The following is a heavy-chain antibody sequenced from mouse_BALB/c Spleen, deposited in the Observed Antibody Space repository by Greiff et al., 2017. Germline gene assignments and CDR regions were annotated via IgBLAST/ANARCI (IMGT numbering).Heavy chain of an antibody. V-gene: IGHV5-12-2*01. D-gene: IGHD6-2*01. Sequence: EVKLMESGGGLVQPGGSLKLSCAASGFTFSSYTMSWVRQTPEKRLEWVAYISNGGGSTYYPDTVKGRFTISRDNAKNTLYLQMSSLKSEDTAMYYCARQGGGSLGPWFAYWGQGTLVTVSA. CDR2: ISNGGGST. J-gene: IGHJ3*01. CDR3: ARQGGGSLGPWFAY. CDR1: GFTFSSYT.